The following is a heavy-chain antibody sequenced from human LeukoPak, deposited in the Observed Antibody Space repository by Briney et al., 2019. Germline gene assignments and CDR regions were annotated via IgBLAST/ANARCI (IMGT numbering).Heavy chain of an antibody. Sequence: GGSRRLSCVASGFTFSSYRMNWVRQAPGKGLEWVSSISSTSSYIYYADSVKGRFTISRDNAKNTLYLQMNGLRAEDTAGYYCARDLDRYYFDYWGQGTLVTVSS. CDR1: GFTFSSYR. CDR2: ISSTSSYI. J-gene: IGHJ4*02. CDR3: ARDLDRYYFDY. V-gene: IGHV3-21*01.